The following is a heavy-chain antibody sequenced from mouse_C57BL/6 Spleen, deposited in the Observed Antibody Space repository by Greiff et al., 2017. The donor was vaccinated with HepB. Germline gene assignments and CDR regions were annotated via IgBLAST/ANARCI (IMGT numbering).Heavy chain of an antibody. D-gene: IGHD2-4*01. CDR1: GYTFTSYW. CDR3: ARGVRDYDY. J-gene: IGHJ2*01. V-gene: IGHV1-50*01. CDR2: IDPSDSYT. Sequence: VQLKQPGAELVKPGASVKLSCKASGYTFTSYWMQWVKQRPGQGLEWIGEIDPSDSYTNYNQKFKGKATLTVDTASSTAYMQLSSLTSEDSAVYYCARGVRDYDYWGQGTTLTVSS.